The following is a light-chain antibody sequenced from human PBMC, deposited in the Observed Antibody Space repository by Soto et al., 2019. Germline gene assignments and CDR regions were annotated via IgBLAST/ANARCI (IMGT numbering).Light chain of an antibody. CDR2: DVS. Sequence: QSALTQPASVSGSPGQSVTISCTGTSSDVGGYNYVSWYQQHPGKAPKLMIYDVSNRPSGVSDRFSGSKSGNTASLTISGLQAEDEADYYRSSYTSSSTHVVFGGGTKVTVL. V-gene: IGLV2-14*01. CDR1: SSDVGGYNY. CDR3: SSYTSSSTHVV. J-gene: IGLJ2*01.